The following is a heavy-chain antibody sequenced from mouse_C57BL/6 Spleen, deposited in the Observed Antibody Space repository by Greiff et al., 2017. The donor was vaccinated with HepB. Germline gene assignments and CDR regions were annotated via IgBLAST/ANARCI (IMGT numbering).Heavy chain of an antibody. J-gene: IGHJ4*01. Sequence: QVQLQQSGAELVKPGASVKMSCKASGYTFTSYWITWVKQRPGQGLEWIGDIYPGSGSTNYNEKFKSKATLTVDTSSSSAYMQLSSLTSEDSAVYYCARGGTHGGYAMDYWGQGTSVTVSS. V-gene: IGHV1-55*01. CDR2: IYPGSGST. CDR3: ARGGTHGGYAMDY. D-gene: IGHD1-1*02. CDR1: GYTFTSYW.